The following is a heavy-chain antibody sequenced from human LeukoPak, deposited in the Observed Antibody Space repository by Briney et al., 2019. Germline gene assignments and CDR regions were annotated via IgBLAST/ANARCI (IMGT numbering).Heavy chain of an antibody. CDR2: ISSSSSYI. V-gene: IGHV3-21*01. CDR1: GFTFSSYS. J-gene: IGHJ3*02. CDR3: ARETSVGAGRWFGEPSWDAFDI. D-gene: IGHD3-10*01. Sequence: PGGSLRLSCAASGFTFSSYSMNWVRQAPGKGLEWVSSISSSSSYIYYADSVKGRFTISRDNAENSLYLQMNSLRAEDTAVYYCARETSVGAGRWFGEPSWDAFDIWGQGTMVTVSS.